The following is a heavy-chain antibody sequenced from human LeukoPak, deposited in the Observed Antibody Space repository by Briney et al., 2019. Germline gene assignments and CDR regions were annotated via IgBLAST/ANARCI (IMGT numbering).Heavy chain of an antibody. CDR2: IYYSGST. CDR3: ARVGDYGRAFDI. D-gene: IGHD4-17*01. J-gene: IGHJ3*02. CDR1: GGSISSCY. Sequence: SETLSLTCTVSGGSISSCYGSWIRQPPGKGLEWIGYIYYSGSTNYNPSLKSRVTISVDTSKNQFSLKLNSVTAADTAVYYCARVGDYGRAFDIWGQGTMVTVSS. V-gene: IGHV4-59*01.